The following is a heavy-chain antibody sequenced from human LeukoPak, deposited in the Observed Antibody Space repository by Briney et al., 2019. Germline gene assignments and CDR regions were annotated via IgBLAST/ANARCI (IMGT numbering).Heavy chain of an antibody. CDR3: ATYYDSSGYKLDY. J-gene: IGHJ4*02. CDR1: GGSISSNNW. Sequence: SGTLSLTCAVSGGSISSNNWWSWVRQPPGKGLEWIGEIYHSGSTNYNPSLKSRVTISVDKSKNQFSLKLSSVTAADTAVYYCATYYDSSGYKLDYWGQGTLVTVSS. D-gene: IGHD3-22*01. V-gene: IGHV4-4*02. CDR2: IYHSGST.